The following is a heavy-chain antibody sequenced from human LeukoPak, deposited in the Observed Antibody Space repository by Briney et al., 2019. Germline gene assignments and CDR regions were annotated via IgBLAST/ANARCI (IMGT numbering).Heavy chain of an antibody. V-gene: IGHV6-1*01. CDR2: TYYRSKWYN. J-gene: IGHJ4*02. Sequence: SQTLSLTCAISGDSVSGNSCAWNWIRQSPSRGLEWLGRTYYRSKWYNDYAGSVESRITINPDTPKNQFSLHLNSVTPEDTAVYYCASRQGHSWGQGTLVTVSS. CDR1: GDSVSGNSCA. CDR3: ASRQGHS. D-gene: IGHD6-6*01.